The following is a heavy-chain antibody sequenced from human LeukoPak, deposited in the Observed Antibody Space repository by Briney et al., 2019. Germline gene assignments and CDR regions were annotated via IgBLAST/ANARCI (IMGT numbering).Heavy chain of an antibody. Sequence: GASVKVSCKASEYTFTGYYIHWVRQAPGQPLEWMGRINPNVGGTDYAQKFQGRVTMTRDTSISTAYMALSRLRSDDTAVYYCARDLIGYCSSTSCNPYYYMDVWGKGTTVTVSS. CDR2: INPNVGGT. CDR1: EYTFTGYY. CDR3: ARDLIGYCSSTSCNPYYYMDV. J-gene: IGHJ6*03. V-gene: IGHV1-2*06. D-gene: IGHD2-2*01.